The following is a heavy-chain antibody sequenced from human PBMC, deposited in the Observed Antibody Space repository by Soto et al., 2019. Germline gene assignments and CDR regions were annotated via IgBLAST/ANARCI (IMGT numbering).Heavy chain of an antibody. CDR1: GYTFNDYY. CDR2: INPTSGDT. V-gene: IGHV1-2*04. Sequence: QVQLVQSGAEVRKPGASVKVSCKASGYTFNDYYIDWVRQAPGQGLEWMGWINPTSGDTNYAQKFRGWVTMTRDTSISTAYMELTRLTSDDTAVYYCARGTDYWGQGTLVTVSS. J-gene: IGHJ4*02. CDR3: ARGTDY.